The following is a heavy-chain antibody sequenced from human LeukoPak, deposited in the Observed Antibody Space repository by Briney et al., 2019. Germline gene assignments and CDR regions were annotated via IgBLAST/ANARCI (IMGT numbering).Heavy chain of an antibody. D-gene: IGHD2-21*02. J-gene: IGHJ4*02. V-gene: IGHV3-53*04. Sequence: GGSLRLSCAASGFTVSINYMSWVRQARGEGLEWVSVCYSCGSRYYADSVKGRFANSKHNPKNTLYLQMNSLRAEDTAVYYWARAKSLGGDLDYWGQGTLVTVSS. CDR3: ARAKSLGGDLDY. CDR2: CYSCGSR. CDR1: GFTVSINY.